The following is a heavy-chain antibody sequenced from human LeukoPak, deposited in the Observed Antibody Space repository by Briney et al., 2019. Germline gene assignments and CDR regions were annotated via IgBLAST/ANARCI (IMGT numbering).Heavy chain of an antibody. CDR2: IYYSGSS. D-gene: IGHD1-26*01. V-gene: IGHV4-31*03. Sequence: SETLSLTCTVSGGSISSGGYYWSWIRQHPGKGLEWIGYIYYSGSSYYNPSLKSRVTISVDTSKNQFSPKLSSVTAADTAVYYCARDSVGATRTPSTSFDYWGQGTLVTVSS. CDR1: GGSISSGGYY. CDR3: ARDSVGATRTPSTSFDY. J-gene: IGHJ4*02.